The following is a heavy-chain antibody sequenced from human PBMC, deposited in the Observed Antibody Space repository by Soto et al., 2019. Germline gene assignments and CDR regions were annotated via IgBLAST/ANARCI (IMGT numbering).Heavy chain of an antibody. CDR1: GFTFSSYG. V-gene: IGHV3-33*01. CDR3: ARADSGSFDY. J-gene: IGHJ4*02. Sequence: GGSLRLSCATSGFTFSSYGMHWVRQAPGKGLEWVAVIWYDGSNKYYADSVKGRFTISRDNSKNTLYLQMNSLRAEDTAMYYCARADSGSFDYWGQGTLVTVSS. D-gene: IGHD6-19*01. CDR2: IWYDGSNK.